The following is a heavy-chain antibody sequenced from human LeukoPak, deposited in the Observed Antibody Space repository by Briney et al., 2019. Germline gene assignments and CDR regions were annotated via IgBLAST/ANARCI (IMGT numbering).Heavy chain of an antibody. J-gene: IGHJ4*02. CDR2: IIGGGSGT. CDR1: GFSFSSYT. V-gene: IGHV3-23*01. Sequence: GGSLRLSCVVSGFSFSSYTMTWVRQAPGKGLEWVSSIIGGGSGTYYADSVKGRFTISRDSSGNTLYLQMNSLRAEDTAAYYCATQGGYWGQGTLVTVSS. CDR3: ATQGGY. D-gene: IGHD3-16*01.